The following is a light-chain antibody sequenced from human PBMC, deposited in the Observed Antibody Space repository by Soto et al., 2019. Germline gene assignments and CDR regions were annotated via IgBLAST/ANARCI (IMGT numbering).Light chain of an antibody. CDR1: QGISHY. CDR2: DAS. Sequence: DIQMTQSPPAMSASLGDRVTFTCRASQGISHYLAWFQQKPGEAPKRLIYDASTLQSGVPSRFSGSGSGTEFTLTTSNLHPEALATYYCLQYNTYPYIFGQGTKLEIQ. V-gene: IGKV1-17*03. J-gene: IGKJ2*01. CDR3: LQYNTYPYI.